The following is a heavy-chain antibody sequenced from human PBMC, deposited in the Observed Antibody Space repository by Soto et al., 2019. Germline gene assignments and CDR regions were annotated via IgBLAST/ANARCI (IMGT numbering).Heavy chain of an antibody. Sequence: QVQLVQSGAEVKKPGASVKVSCKASGYTFTSYAMHWVRQAPGQRLEWMGWINAGNGNTKYSQKFKGRVTITRDTSASTAYMELSSLRSEDTAVYYGASSFTVQAAIGYWGQGTLVTVSS. J-gene: IGHJ4*02. CDR3: ASSFTVQAAIGY. CDR2: INAGNGNT. V-gene: IGHV1-3*01. CDR1: GYTFTSYA. D-gene: IGHD2-2*02.